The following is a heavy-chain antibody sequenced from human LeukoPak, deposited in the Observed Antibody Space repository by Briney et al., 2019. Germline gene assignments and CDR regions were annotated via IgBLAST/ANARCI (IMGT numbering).Heavy chain of an antibody. CDR2: FDPEDGET. CDR3: ATALDPGYYYGMDV. Sequence: GASVKVSCTVSGYTLTELSMHWVRQAPGKGLEWMGGFDPEDGETIYAQKFQGRVTMTEDTSTDTAYMELSSLRSEDTAVYYCATALDPGYYYGMDVWGQGTTVTVSS. J-gene: IGHJ6*02. D-gene: IGHD1-1*01. V-gene: IGHV1-24*01. CDR1: GYTLTELS.